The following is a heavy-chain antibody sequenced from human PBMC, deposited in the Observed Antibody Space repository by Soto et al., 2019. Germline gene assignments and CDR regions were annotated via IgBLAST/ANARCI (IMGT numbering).Heavy chain of an antibody. J-gene: IGHJ6*02. D-gene: IGHD2-8*01. Sequence: GGSLRLSCAAFGLTLSTSSMNWVRQAPGRGLEWISYIRRHTSVTAYADSVKGRFTISRDNSKNSLYLQMNSLRVEDTAVYYCARVEGGYCTKGVCYPASYYYGMDVWGQGTTVTVAS. CDR1: GLTLSTSS. CDR3: ARVEGGYCTKGVCYPASYYYGMDV. CDR2: IRRHTSVT. V-gene: IGHV3-48*01.